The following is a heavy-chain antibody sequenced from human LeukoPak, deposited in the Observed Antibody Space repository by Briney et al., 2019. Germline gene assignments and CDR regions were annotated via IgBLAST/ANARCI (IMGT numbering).Heavy chain of an antibody. V-gene: IGHV4-34*01. D-gene: IGHD3-10*01. CDR2: INHSGST. CDR3: ARGLRRGYGSGRRYWFDP. CDR1: GGSFSGYY. J-gene: IGHJ5*02. Sequence: SETLSLTCAVYGGSFSGYYWSWIRQPPGKGLEWIGEINHSGSTNYNPSLKSRVTISVDTSKNQFSLKLSSVTAADTAVYYCARGLRRGYGSGRRYWFDPWGQGTLVTASS.